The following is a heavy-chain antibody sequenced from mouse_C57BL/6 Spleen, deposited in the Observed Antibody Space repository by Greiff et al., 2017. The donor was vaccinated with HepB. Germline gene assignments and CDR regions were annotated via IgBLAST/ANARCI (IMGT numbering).Heavy chain of an antibody. CDR1: GFNIKDDY. J-gene: IGHJ3*01. D-gene: IGHD1-1*01. Sequence: EVQLQQSGAELVRPGASVKLSCTASGFNIKDDYMHWVKQRPEQGLEWIGWIDPENGDTEYASKFQGKATITADTSSNTAYMQLSSLTSEDTAVYYCTTMITTVGATRAYWGQGTLVTVSA. CDR2: IDPENGDT. V-gene: IGHV14-4*01. CDR3: TTMITTVGATRAY.